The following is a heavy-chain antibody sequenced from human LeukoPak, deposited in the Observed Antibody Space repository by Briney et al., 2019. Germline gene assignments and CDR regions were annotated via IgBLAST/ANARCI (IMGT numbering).Heavy chain of an antibody. CDR1: GYTFTSYY. CDR2: INPSGGST. CDR3: ARDTFGEYYFDY. V-gene: IGHV1-46*01. Sequence: ASVRVSCKASGYTFTSYYMHWVRQAPGQGLEWMGIINPSGGSTSYAQKFQGRVTMTRDTSTSTVYMELSSLRSEDTAVYYCARDTFGEYYFDYWGQGTLVTVSS. J-gene: IGHJ4*02. D-gene: IGHD3-10*01.